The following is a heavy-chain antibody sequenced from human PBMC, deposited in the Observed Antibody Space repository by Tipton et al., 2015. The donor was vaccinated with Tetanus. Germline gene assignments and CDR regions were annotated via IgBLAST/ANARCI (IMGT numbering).Heavy chain of an antibody. CDR1: GGSISSSSFY. CDR2: IYYSGST. CDR3: ARRQTYCTNGFCPFEN. V-gene: IGHV4-39*01. D-gene: IGHD2-8*01. Sequence: TLSLTCTVSGGSISSSSFYWGWIRQPPGKELEWIGSIYYSGSTYYNPSLKSRVTISVDTSKNQFPLRLSSVTAADTAVYYCARRQTYCTNGFCPFENWGQGTLVTVSS. J-gene: IGHJ4*02.